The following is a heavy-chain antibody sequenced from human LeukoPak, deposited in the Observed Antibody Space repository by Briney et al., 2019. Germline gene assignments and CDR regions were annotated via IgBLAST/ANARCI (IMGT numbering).Heavy chain of an antibody. Sequence: GESLKISCQASGYSFALYWIGWVRQMPGKGLEWMGAIYPGDSTAMHSPTLHGQVIMSVDKSINTAYLQWSSLKASDTAMYYCAKLSSSSWADTEYFHHWGQGTLVTVSS. D-gene: IGHD6-13*01. CDR3: AKLSSSSWADTEYFHH. J-gene: IGHJ1*01. V-gene: IGHV5-51*01. CDR2: IYPGDSTA. CDR1: GYSFALYW.